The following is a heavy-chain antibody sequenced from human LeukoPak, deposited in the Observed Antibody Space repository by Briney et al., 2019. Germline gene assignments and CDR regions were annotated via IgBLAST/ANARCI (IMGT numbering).Heavy chain of an antibody. D-gene: IGHD3-10*01. Sequence: PGGSLRLSCVGSGFSFSNYAVSWVRQAPGKGLEWVANIKQDGSEKYYVDSVKGRFTISRDNAKNSLYLQMNSLRAEDTAVYYCARDQGLWFGELPLFDYWGQGTLVTVSS. CDR2: IKQDGSEK. J-gene: IGHJ4*02. CDR1: GFSFSNYA. CDR3: ARDQGLWFGELPLFDY. V-gene: IGHV3-7*01.